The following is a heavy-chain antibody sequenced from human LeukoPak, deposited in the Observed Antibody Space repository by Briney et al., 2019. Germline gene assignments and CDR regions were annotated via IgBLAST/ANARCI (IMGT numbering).Heavy chain of an antibody. V-gene: IGHV1-46*01. J-gene: IGHJ2*01. CDR3: ARGAGTTAWYFDL. CDR1: GYTFTSYY. CDR2: INPSGGST. Sequence: ASVKVSCKASGYTFTSYYMHWVRQATGQGLEWMGIINPSGGSTSYAQKFQSRVTMTRDTSTSTVYMELSSLRSEDTAGYYCARGAGTTAWYFDLWGRGTLVTVSS. D-gene: IGHD1-1*01.